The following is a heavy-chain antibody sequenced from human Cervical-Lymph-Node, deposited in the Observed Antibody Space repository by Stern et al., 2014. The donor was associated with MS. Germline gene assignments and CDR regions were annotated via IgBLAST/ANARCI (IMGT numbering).Heavy chain of an antibody. CDR1: GFTFSSYG. D-gene: IGHD1-26*01. CDR2: ISYDGSNQ. CDR3: AKDLGGSYYHYYYGMDV. Sequence: VQLVESGGGVVQPGRSLRLSCAASGFTFSSYGMHWVRQAPGKGLEWVAVISYDGSNQYYADSVKGRFTISRDNSKNTLYLQMNSLRAEDTAVYYCAKDLGGSYYHYYYGMDVWGHGTTVTVSS. V-gene: IGHV3-30*18. J-gene: IGHJ6*02.